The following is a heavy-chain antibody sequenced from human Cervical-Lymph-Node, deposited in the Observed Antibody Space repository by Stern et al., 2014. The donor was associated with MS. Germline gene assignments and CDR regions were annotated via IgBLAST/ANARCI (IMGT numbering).Heavy chain of an antibody. CDR1: GFTFNNAW. V-gene: IGHV3-15*01. J-gene: IGHJ4*02. CDR3: STGTFIDF. CDR2: IKSKTDGEPT. Sequence: EVQLVESGGGLVKPGGSLRLSCVASGFTFNNAWMNWVRQAPGKGLEWVGHIKSKTDGEPTGYAAPVKGRFTISRDDSKNTLFLHMNSLRSEDTAVYYCSTGTFIDFWGQGTLVTVSS.